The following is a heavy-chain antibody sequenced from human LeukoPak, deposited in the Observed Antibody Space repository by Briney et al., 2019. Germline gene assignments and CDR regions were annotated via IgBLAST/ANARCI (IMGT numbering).Heavy chain of an antibody. CDR1: GDTFTNYG. Sequence: GASVKVSCKASGDTFTNYGYNWVRQAPGQGLEWVGWISAYNGDTNYAQKFQGRLTMTTDTSARIAYMELRSLRSDDTAVYFCAREGSCSGGSCRLDYWGQGTLVTVSS. CDR2: ISAYNGDT. CDR3: AREGSCSGGSCRLDY. J-gene: IGHJ4*02. D-gene: IGHD2-15*01. V-gene: IGHV1-18*01.